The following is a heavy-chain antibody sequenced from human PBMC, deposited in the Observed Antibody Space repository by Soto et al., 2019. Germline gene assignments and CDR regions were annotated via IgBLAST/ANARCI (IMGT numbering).Heavy chain of an antibody. Sequence: EVQLVESGGGLVQPGGSLRLSCAGSGLTLSDHYIDWVRQAPGKGLEWVGRSRDRAQGYSIAYAASVKGRFTTSRDDSKNSVYLQMNSLKTEDTAVYYCVRATYFSDSSGYTRCLDFWGQGSLVTVSS. CDR1: GLTLSDHY. J-gene: IGHJ4*02. D-gene: IGHD3-22*01. V-gene: IGHV3-72*01. CDR2: SRDRAQGYSI. CDR3: VRATYFSDSSGYTRCLDF.